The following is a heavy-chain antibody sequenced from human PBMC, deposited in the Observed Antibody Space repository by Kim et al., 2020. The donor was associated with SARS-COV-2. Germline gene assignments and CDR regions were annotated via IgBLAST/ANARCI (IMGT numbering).Heavy chain of an antibody. D-gene: IGHD3-16*01. CDR2: IIPIFGTA. CDR1: GGTFSSYA. Sequence: SVKVSFKASGGTFSSYAISWVRQAPGQGLEWMGGIIPIFGTANYAQKFQGRVTITADESTSTAYMELSSLRSEDTAVYYCARGGDMVTFGGVMGTLDYWGQGTLVTVSS. J-gene: IGHJ4*02. V-gene: IGHV1-69*13. CDR3: ARGGDMVTFGGVMGTLDY.